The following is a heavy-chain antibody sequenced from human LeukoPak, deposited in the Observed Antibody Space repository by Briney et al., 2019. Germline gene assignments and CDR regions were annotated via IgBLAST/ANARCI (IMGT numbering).Heavy chain of an antibody. J-gene: IGHJ4*02. V-gene: IGHV4-39*01. CDR3: ARGSAFGGVIAPLLDY. CDR2: IYYSGST. CDR1: GGSISSTSYF. Sequence: NPSETLSLTCTVSGGSISSTSYFWGWIRQPPGKGLEWIGIIYYSGSTSYNPSLKSRVTISLHTSKNQFSLKLSSVTAADTAVYYCARGSAFGGVIAPLLDYWGQGTLVTVSS. D-gene: IGHD3-16*02.